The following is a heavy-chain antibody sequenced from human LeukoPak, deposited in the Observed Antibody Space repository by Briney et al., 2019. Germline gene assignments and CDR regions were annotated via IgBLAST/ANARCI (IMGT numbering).Heavy chain of an antibody. Sequence: PSETLSLTCTVSGYSISSGYYWGWIRPPPGKGLEWIGSIYHSGSTYNNPSLKSRVTISVDTSKNQFSLKLSSVTSADTAVYYCARLTGYSSESWFDPWGQGTLVTVSS. CDR1: GYSISSGYY. J-gene: IGHJ5*02. CDR2: IYHSGST. D-gene: IGHD3-9*01. V-gene: IGHV4-38-2*02. CDR3: ARLTGYSSESWFDP.